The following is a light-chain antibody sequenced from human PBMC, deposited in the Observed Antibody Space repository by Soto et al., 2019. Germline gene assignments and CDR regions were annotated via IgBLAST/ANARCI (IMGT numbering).Light chain of an antibody. J-gene: IGKJ1*01. V-gene: IGKV3-15*01. CDR3: EQTNNGPLT. CDR1: HSVSRN. Sequence: VMTQSPATLSVSPGERATLCCMASHSVSRNLAWYQQKPCHAPRLLIYGASARATGVPAWFRGSGSGTDSAITIRSLQSEEFAVYFCEQTNNGPLTFGQGTKV. CDR2: GAS.